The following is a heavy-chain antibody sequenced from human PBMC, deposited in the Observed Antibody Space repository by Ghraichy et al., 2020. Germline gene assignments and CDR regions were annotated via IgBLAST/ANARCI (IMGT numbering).Heavy chain of an antibody. CDR1: GGTFSSYA. V-gene: IGHV1-69*04. CDR2: IIPILGIA. CDR3: ARETTGDPGNY. Sequence: SVKVSCKASGGTFSSYAISWVRQAPGQGLEWMGRIIPILGIANYAQKFQGRVTITADKSTSTAYMELSSLRSEDTAVYYCARETTGDPGNYWGQGTLVTVSS. D-gene: IGHD4-17*01. J-gene: IGHJ4*02.